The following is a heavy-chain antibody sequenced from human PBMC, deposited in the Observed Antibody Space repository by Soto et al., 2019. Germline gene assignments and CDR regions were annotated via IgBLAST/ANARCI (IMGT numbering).Heavy chain of an antibody. V-gene: IGHV1-69*02. CDR2: IIPILGLT. D-gene: IGHD7-27*01. Sequence: QVQLVQSGAELKKPGSSVKVSCKPSGGTFNSYTFGWVRHAPGQGLEWVGRIIPILGLTNNAQKFQGRLTVTADKSTATALVELRSLRSEDTAIYYCAGKSPGAGERAFDLWGPAEMVTV. CDR3: AGKSPGAGERAFDL. J-gene: IGHJ3*01. CDR1: GGTFNSYT.